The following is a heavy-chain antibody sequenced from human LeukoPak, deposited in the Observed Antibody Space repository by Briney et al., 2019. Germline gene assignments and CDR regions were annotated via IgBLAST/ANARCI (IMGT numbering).Heavy chain of an antibody. CDR1: GHTFTSSG. D-gene: IGHD3-22*01. CDR2: FSAYNGNT. Sequence: ASVKASCKASGHTFTSSGISWVRQAPGQGLEWMGWFSAYNGNTNYAKKLQGRVTITTGTSTSTAYMELRRLRSDDTAVYYCARVVPESATTYYYDSSGYLNWFDLWGQGTLVTVSS. J-gene: IGHJ5*02. V-gene: IGHV1-18*01. CDR3: ARVVPESATTYYYDSSGYLNWFDL.